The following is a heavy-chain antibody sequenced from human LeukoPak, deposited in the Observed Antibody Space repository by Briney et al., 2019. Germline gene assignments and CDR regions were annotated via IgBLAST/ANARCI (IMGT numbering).Heavy chain of an antibody. CDR2: INHSGST. J-gene: IGHJ4*02. Sequence: PSETLSLTCAVYGGSFSGYYWSWIRQPPGKGLEWIGEINHSGSTNYNPSLKSRVTISVDTSKNQFSLELSSVTAADTAVYYCARGLLLWFGDGYYFDYWGQGTLVTVSS. CDR1: GGSFSGYY. V-gene: IGHV4-34*01. D-gene: IGHD3-10*01. CDR3: ARGLLLWFGDGYYFDY.